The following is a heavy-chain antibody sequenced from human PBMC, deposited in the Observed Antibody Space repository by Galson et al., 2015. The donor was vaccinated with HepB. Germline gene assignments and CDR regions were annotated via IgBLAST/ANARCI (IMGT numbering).Heavy chain of an antibody. Sequence: SLRLSCAASGFTFSSYGMHWVRQAPGKGLEWVAVISYDGGNKYYGDSVKGRFTISRDNYQNTLHLQMNSLIAEDSAVYYCAKEWMRSGSFIQSFYHYGMPGWGHGTTVTVSS. J-gene: IGHJ6*02. CDR1: GFTFSSYG. CDR3: AKEWMRSGSFIQSFYHYGMPG. V-gene: IGHV3-30*18. CDR2: ISYDGGNK. D-gene: IGHD1-26*01.